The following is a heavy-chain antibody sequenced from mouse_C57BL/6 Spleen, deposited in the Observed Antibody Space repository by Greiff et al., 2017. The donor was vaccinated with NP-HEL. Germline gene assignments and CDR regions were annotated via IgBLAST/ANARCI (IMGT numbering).Heavy chain of an antibody. CDR1: GYTFTSYW. J-gene: IGHJ2*01. CDR3: AREGGLYFDY. V-gene: IGHV1-61*01. CDR2: IYPSDSET. D-gene: IGHD3-3*01. Sequence: QVQLQQSGAELVRPGSSVKLSCKASGYTFTSYWMDWVKQRPGQGLEWIGNIYPSDSETHYNQKFKDKATLTVDKSSSTAYMQLSSLTSEDSAVYYCAREGGLYFDYWGQGTTLTVSS.